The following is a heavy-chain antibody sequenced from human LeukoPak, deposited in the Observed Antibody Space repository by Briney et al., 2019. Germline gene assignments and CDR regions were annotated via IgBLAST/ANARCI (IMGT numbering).Heavy chain of an antibody. CDR3: ARELAVCGGGSWGCEFDH. D-gene: IGHD2-15*01. CDR2: IYTSGSA. CDR1: GGSISSYY. V-gene: IGHV4-4*07. Sequence: SETLSLTCTVSGGSISSYYWSWSRHPPEKGLELIGYIYTSGSANSYPSLKRRVTLSVDPSTHQFSLTLSSVTVADTDVYYCARELAVCGGGSWGCEFDHWGQGTLVTVSS. J-gene: IGHJ4*02.